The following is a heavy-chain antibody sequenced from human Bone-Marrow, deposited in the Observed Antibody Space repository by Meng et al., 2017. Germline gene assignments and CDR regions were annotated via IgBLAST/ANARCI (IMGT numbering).Heavy chain of an antibody. CDR2: ISYDGSNK. Sequence: GESLKISCAASGFTFSSYAMHWVRQAPGKGLEWVAVISYDGSNKYYADSVKGRFTISRDNSKNTLYLQMNSLRAEDTAVYYCARGPQYNYDSSGYLDYYYGMDVWGQGTTVTVSS. D-gene: IGHD3-22*01. J-gene: IGHJ6*02. CDR3: ARGPQYNYDSSGYLDYYYGMDV. V-gene: IGHV3-30*01. CDR1: GFTFSSYA.